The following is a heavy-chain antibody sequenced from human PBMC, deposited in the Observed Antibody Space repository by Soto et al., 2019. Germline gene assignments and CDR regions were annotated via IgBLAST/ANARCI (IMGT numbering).Heavy chain of an antibody. J-gene: IGHJ4*02. Sequence: PSETLSLTCTVSGGSITSSSHYWGWIRQPPGKGLECIGNIYYDGNTYYNPSLKSRVTISLDTSKNQFSLRLNSVTAADTAVDYCESSSIYSRLFRYPFDYWGQGTVVTVSS. CDR1: GGSITSSSHY. CDR3: ESSSIYSRLFRYPFDY. D-gene: IGHD6-6*01. CDR2: IYYDGNT. V-gene: IGHV4-39*01.